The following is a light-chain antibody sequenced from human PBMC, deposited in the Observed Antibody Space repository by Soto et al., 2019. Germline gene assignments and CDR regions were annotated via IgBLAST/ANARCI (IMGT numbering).Light chain of an antibody. CDR2: KAS. Sequence: DIQMTQSPSNLSGSVGDRVTITSRASQTISSCLAWYQQKPGKAPKLLIYKASTLKSGVPSRFSGSGSGAEFTLTISSLQPDDAATYYCQHYDTYSLTFGQGTKVDI. V-gene: IGKV1-5*03. CDR1: QTISSC. CDR3: QHYDTYSLT. J-gene: IGKJ1*01.